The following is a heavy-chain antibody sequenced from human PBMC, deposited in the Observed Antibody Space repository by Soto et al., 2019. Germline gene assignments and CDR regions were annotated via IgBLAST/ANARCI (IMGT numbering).Heavy chain of an antibody. CDR1: GGSISSSSYY. D-gene: IGHD3-16*01. Sequence: SETLSLTCTVSGGSISSSSYYWGWIRQPPGKGLEWIGIIYYSGNTYYNPSLKSRITISVDTSTNHFFLKVNSVTAADTAVYYCARLLPSGGAFDIWGQGTMVTVSS. V-gene: IGHV4-39*02. CDR3: ARLLPSGGAFDI. J-gene: IGHJ3*02. CDR2: IYYSGNT.